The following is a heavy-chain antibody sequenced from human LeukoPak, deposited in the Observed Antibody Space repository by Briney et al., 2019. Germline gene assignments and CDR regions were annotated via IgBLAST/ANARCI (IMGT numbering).Heavy chain of an antibody. CDR2: ISSSGSTI. J-gene: IGHJ4*02. D-gene: IGHD3-22*01. CDR1: GFTFSSYE. V-gene: IGHV3-48*03. CDR3: ASHPQYDSSGY. Sequence: GGSLRLSCAASGFTFSSYETNWVRQAPGKGLEWVSYISSSGSTIYYADSVKGRFTISRDNAKNSLYLQMNSLRAEDTAVYYCASHPQYDSSGYWGQGTLVTVSS.